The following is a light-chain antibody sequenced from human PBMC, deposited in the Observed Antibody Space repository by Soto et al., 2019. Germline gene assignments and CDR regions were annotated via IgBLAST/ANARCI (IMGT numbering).Light chain of an antibody. CDR3: CSYAGSYSYV. Sequence: QSALTQPRSLSGSPGQSVTISCTGTSSDVGGYNYVSWYQQHPGKAPKLMIYDVSKRPSWVPDRFSGSKSGNTASLTISGLQAEDEADYSCCSYAGSYSYVFGTGTKLTVL. CDR2: DVS. V-gene: IGLV2-11*02. CDR1: SSDVGGYNY. J-gene: IGLJ1*01.